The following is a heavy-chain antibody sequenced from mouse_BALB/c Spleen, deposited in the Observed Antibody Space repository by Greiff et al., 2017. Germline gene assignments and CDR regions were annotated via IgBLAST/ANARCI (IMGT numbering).Heavy chain of an antibody. J-gene: IGHJ4*01. D-gene: IGHD2-1*01. Sequence: EVHLVESGADLVKPGGSLKLSCAASGFTFSSYGMSWVRQTPDKRLEWVATISSGGSYTYYPDSVKGRFTISVDTANNTLYLQMSSLTSEDTAMYYCAGHNNGIHAMDYWGQGTAVTVSS. CDR3: AGHNNGIHAMDY. CDR2: ISSGGSYT. V-gene: IGHV5-6*01. CDR1: GFTFSSYG.